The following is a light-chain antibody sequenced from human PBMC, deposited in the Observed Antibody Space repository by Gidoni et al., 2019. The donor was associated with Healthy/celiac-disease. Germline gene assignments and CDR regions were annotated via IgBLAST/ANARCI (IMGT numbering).Light chain of an antibody. Sequence: DNQIIQTPSSLSASVGDRVTITCQASQSISNYLNWYQQKPGKAPKLLIYDASSLQSGVPSRFSGSGSGTDFTLTISSLQPEDFATYYCQQYYSTTCTFGPGTKVEIK. CDR1: QSISNY. CDR3: QQYYSTTCT. J-gene: IGKJ1*01. V-gene: IGKV1-39*01. CDR2: DAS.